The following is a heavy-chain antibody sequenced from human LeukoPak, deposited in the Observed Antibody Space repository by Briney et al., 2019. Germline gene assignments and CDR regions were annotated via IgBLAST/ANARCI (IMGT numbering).Heavy chain of an antibody. CDR3: ARDPISTTPTEFDY. Sequence: PGGSLRLSCAASGFTFSSYGMHWVRQAPGRGLEWVAFIRYDGLNKYYTDSVKGRFTISRDNAKNTLHLQMNSLRAEDTAVYYCARDPISTTPTEFDYWGQGTVVTVSS. D-gene: IGHD1-1*01. V-gene: IGHV3-30*02. CDR2: IRYDGLNK. CDR1: GFTFSSYG. J-gene: IGHJ4*02.